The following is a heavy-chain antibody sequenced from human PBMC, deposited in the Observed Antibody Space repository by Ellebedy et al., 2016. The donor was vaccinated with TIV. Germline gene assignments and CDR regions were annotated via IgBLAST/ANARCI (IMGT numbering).Heavy chain of an antibody. CDR1: GYTFTSYD. CDR2: MNPNSGNT. Sequence: ASVKVSCKASGYTFTSYDINWVRQATGQGLEWMGWMNPNSGNTAYAQKFQGRVTMTRSTSTSTAYMELSSLRSEDTAVYYCAKGAIWFGAYGMDVWGQGTTVTVSS. D-gene: IGHD3-10*01. J-gene: IGHJ6*02. CDR3: AKGAIWFGAYGMDV. V-gene: IGHV1-8*01.